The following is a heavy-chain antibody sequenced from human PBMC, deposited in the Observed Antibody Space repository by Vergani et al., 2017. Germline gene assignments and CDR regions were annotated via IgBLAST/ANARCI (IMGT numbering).Heavy chain of an antibody. V-gene: IGHV4-59*01. CDR1: GGSISSYY. Sequence: QVQLQESGPGLVKPSETLSLTCTVSGGSISSYYWSWIRQPPGKGLEWIGYIYYSGRTNYNPSLKSRVTISVDTSKNQFSLKLSSVTAADTAVYYCARGYSSSWNNFDYWGQGTLVTVSS. J-gene: IGHJ4*02. D-gene: IGHD6-13*01. CDR2: IYYSGRT. CDR3: ARGYSSSWNNFDY.